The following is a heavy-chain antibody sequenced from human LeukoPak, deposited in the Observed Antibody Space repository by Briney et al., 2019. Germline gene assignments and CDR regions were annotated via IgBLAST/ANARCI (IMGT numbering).Heavy chain of an antibody. CDR3: ARADDDTPGGGLDY. Sequence: RPGGSLRLSCVISGLPFNSFWMHWVRQAPGKGLEWVANIKQDGSEKYYVDSVKGRFTISRDNAKNSLYLQMNSLRAEDTAVYYCARADDDTPGGGLDYWGQGTLVTVSS. V-gene: IGHV3-7*01. CDR2: IKQDGSEK. J-gene: IGHJ4*02. CDR1: GLPFNSFW. D-gene: IGHD3-9*01.